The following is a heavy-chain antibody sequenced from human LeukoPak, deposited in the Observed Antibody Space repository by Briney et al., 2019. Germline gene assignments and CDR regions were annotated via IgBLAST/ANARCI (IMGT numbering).Heavy chain of an antibody. CDR1: GFTFSKYA. V-gene: IGHV3-23*01. Sequence: GGSLRLSCAASGFTFSKYAMSWVRQAPGKGLEWVSTINDRGTGTYYADSVKGRFTISRDNSKNTLYLQMNSLRAEDTAVYYCARAGEAYYYGSGSPSSFDYWGQGTLVTVSS. CDR3: ARAGEAYYYGSGSPSSFDY. J-gene: IGHJ4*02. D-gene: IGHD3-10*01. CDR2: INDRGTGT.